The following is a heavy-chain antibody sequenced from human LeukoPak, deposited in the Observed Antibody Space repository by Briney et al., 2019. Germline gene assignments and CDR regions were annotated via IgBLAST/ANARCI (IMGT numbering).Heavy chain of an antibody. V-gene: IGHV3-7*01. D-gene: IGHD3-10*01. CDR3: AREARLWFRESLSTLDY. Sequence: GGSLRLSCAASGFTFTSYCMSWVRQAPGKGLEWVANIRQDGSEKYYVDSVKGRFTIPRDNAKNSLYLQMNSLRAEDTAVYYCAREARLWFRESLSTLDYWGQGTLVTVSS. CDR2: IRQDGSEK. CDR1: GFTFTSYC. J-gene: IGHJ4*02.